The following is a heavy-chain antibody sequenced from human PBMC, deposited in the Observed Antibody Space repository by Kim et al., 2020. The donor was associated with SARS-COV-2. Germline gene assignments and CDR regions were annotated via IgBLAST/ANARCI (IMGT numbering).Heavy chain of an antibody. D-gene: IGHD2-2*01. V-gene: IGHV3-43*02. J-gene: IGHJ6*03. CDR1: GFTFDDYA. Sequence: GGSLRLSCAASGFTFDDYAMHWVRQAPGKGLEWVSLISGGGGSTYYADSVKGRFTISRDNSKNSLYLQMNSLRTEDTALYYCAKAPEGYCSSTSCRYYYYMDVWGKGTPVTVSS. CDR2: ISGGGGST. CDR3: AKAPEGYCSSTSCRYYYYMDV.